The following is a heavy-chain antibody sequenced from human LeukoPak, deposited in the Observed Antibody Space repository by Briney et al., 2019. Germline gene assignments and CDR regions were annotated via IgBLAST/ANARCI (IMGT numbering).Heavy chain of an antibody. D-gene: IGHD6-13*01. V-gene: IGHV4-30-2*01. CDR3: ARGVLDAFDI. J-gene: IGHJ3*02. Sequence: PSQTLSLTCAVSGGSISSGGYSWSWIRHPPGKGLEWIGYIYHSGSTYYNPSLKSRVTISVDRSKNQFSLKLSSVTAADTAVYYCARGVLDAFDIWGQGTMVTVSS. CDR2: IYHSGST. CDR1: GGSISSGGYS.